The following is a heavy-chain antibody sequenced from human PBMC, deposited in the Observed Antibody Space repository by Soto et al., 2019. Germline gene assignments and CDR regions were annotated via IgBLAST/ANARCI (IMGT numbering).Heavy chain of an antibody. V-gene: IGHV3-30-3*01. CDR2: ISYDGSNK. CDR3: ARGSLTGDLWYFDY. D-gene: IGHD7-27*01. Sequence: GGSLRLSCAASGFTFSSYAMHWVRQAPGKGLEWVAVISYDGSNKYYADSVKGRFTISRDNSKNTLYLQMNSLRAEDTAVYYCARGSLTGDLWYFDYWGQGTLVTVSS. CDR1: GFTFSSYA. J-gene: IGHJ4*02.